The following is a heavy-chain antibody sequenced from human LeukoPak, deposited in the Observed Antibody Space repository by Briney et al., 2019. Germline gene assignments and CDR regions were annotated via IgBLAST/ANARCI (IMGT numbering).Heavy chain of an antibody. D-gene: IGHD3-22*01. CDR2: ISGSGGST. CDR3: AKGGQYDSSGN. Sequence: PGGSLRLSCAASGFTFSSYAMSWVRQAPGKGLEWVSAISGSGGSTYYADSVKGRFTISRDDSKKTLYLQMNSLRAEDTAVYYCAKGGQYDSSGNWGQGTLVTVSS. CDR1: GFTFSSYA. V-gene: IGHV3-23*01. J-gene: IGHJ4*02.